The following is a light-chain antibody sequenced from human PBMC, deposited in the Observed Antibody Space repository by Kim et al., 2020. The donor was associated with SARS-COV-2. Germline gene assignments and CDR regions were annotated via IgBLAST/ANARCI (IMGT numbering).Light chain of an antibody. CDR2: DAS. Sequence: ETVMTQSPATLSVSPGERATLSCRASQSLGTILAWYQQKPGQAPRLLIYDASTRATGIPARFSGSGSGTEFTLTISSLQSEDSAVYFCQQYSSWPLTFGGGTKVDIK. J-gene: IGKJ4*01. CDR1: QSLGTI. V-gene: IGKV3-15*01. CDR3: QQYSSWPLT.